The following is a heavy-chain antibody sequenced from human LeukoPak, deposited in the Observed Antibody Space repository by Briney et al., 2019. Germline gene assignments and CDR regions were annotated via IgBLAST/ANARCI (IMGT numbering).Heavy chain of an antibody. CDR1: GYSISSGYY. D-gene: IGHD3-16*01. CDR2: IYHSGST. CDR3: ARDRGVSSGESDY. V-gene: IGHV4-38-2*02. J-gene: IGHJ4*02. Sequence: PSETLSLTCTVSGYSISSGYYWGWIRPPPGKGLEWIGSIYHSGSTYYNPSLKSRVTISVDTSKNQFSLKLSSVTAADTAVYYCARDRGVSSGESDYWGQGTLVTVSS.